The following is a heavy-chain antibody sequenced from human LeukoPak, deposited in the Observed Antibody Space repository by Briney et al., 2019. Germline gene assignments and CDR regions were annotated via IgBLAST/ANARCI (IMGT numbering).Heavy chain of an antibody. CDR1: GFTFSSYA. V-gene: IGHV3-23*01. D-gene: IGHD3-22*01. J-gene: IGHJ6*03. CDR3: AKERITMIVVGPLYMDV. Sequence: PGGSLRLSCAASGFTFSSYAMSWVRQAPGKGLEWVSAISGSGGSTYYADSVKGRFTISRDNSKNTLYLQMSSLRAEDTAVYYCAKERITMIVVGPLYMDVWGKGTTVTVSS. CDR2: ISGSGGST.